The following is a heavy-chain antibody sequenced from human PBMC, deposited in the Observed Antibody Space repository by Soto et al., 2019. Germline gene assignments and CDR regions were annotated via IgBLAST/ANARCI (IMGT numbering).Heavy chain of an antibody. CDR1: GFTFSSYA. Sequence: GESLKISCAASGFTFSSYAMHWVRQAPGKGLEWVAVISYDGSNKYYADSVKGRFTISRDNSKNTLYLQMNSLRAEDTAVYYCARVAAAGSHYYYYYGMDVWGQGTTVTVSS. CDR2: ISYDGSNK. CDR3: ARVAAAGSHYYYYYGMDV. D-gene: IGHD6-13*01. J-gene: IGHJ6*02. V-gene: IGHV3-30-3*01.